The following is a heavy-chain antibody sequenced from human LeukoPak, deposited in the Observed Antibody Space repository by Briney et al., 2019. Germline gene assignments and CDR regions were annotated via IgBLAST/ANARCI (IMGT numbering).Heavy chain of an antibody. Sequence: PGGSLRLSCAASGFTFSSFEMNWVRQAPGKGLEWVSYISSSGSTIHYADSVKGRFTISRDNAKDSLYLQMNSLRAEDTAVYYCARPRGSGKPYYYYYGMDVWGRGTTVTVSS. V-gene: IGHV3-48*03. J-gene: IGHJ6*02. CDR3: ARPRGSGKPYYYYYGMDV. CDR2: ISSSGSTI. CDR1: GFTFSSFE. D-gene: IGHD3-10*01.